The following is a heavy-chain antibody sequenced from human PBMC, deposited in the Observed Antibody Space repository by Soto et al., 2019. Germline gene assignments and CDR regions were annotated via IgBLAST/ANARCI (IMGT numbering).Heavy chain of an antibody. Sequence: LSGTYTDSGCSISIGCYYCRSIRQHPGKGLEWIGYIYYSGSTYYNPSLKSRVTISVDTSKNQFSLKLSSVTAADTAVYYCAREPLTWGQGTLVTVSS. J-gene: IGHJ4*02. CDR1: GCSISIGCYY. CDR2: IYYSGST. V-gene: IGHV4-31*03. CDR3: AREPLT.